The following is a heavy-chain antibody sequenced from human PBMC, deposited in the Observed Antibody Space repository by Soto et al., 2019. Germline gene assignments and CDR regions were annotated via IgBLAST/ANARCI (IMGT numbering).Heavy chain of an antibody. CDR3: AKDTRVGWSTLSYYYGMDV. J-gene: IGHJ6*02. V-gene: IGHV3-30*18. CDR2: ISYDGSNK. D-gene: IGHD3-16*01. Sequence: QVQLVESGGGVVQPGRSLRLSCAASGFTFSSYGMHWVRQAPGKGLEWVAVISYDGSNKYYADSVKGRFPISRDNSKNTLYLQMNSLRAEDTAVYYCAKDTRVGWSTLSYYYGMDVWGQGTTVTVSS. CDR1: GFTFSSYG.